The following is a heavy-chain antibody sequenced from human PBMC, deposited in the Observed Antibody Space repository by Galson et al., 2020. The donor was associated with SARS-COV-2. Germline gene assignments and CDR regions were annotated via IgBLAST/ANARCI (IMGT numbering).Heavy chain of an antibody. Sequence: SVKVSCKASGGTFRSYGINWVRQAPGHGLEWLGGIIPIFGTTTYAQKLQGRVSITADDSTTTTYMELSTLNSEDTAVYYCASVLRRRGSFNYWGQGTLVTVSS. J-gene: IGHJ4*02. D-gene: IGHD6-25*01. CDR3: ASVLRRRGSFNY. V-gene: IGHV1-69*13. CDR1: GGTFRSYG. CDR2: IIPIFGTT.